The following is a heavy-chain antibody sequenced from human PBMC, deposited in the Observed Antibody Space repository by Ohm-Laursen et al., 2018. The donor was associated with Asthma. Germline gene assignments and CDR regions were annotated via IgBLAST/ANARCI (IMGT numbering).Heavy chain of an antibody. D-gene: IGHD2-21*01. CDR3: ARSNGRDCFDV. Sequence: SLRLSCAAPGFAFSRYGMYWVRQAPGKGLQWVAVIWSDGSNEDYAEPVKGRFTISRDNSGNTLYLQMNSLRAEDTAVYYCARSNGRDCFDVWGRGTMVTVSS. J-gene: IGHJ3*01. CDR2: IWSDGSNE. CDR1: GFAFSRYG. V-gene: IGHV3-33*07.